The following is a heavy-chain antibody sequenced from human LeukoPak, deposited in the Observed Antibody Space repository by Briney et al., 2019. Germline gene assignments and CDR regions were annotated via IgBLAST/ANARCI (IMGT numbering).Heavy chain of an antibody. J-gene: IGHJ4*02. V-gene: IGHV3-7*01. D-gene: IGHD1-26*01. Sequence: GGSLRLSCAASGFTFSSYAMTWVRQAPGKGLEWVADIKRDGSETYYVDSVKGRFTISRDNAKNLLSLQMNSLRAEDTAVYYCVRHSGTHFDYWGQGTLVTVSS. CDR1: GFTFSSYA. CDR3: VRHSGTHFDY. CDR2: IKRDGSET.